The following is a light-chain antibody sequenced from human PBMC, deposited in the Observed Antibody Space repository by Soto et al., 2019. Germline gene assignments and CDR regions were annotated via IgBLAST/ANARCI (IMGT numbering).Light chain of an antibody. CDR2: KVS. J-gene: IGKJ5*01. Sequence: DVLMTQSPLSLPVTLGQPASISCRSSQSLVFSDGHTYLNWFLQRPGQPPRRLIYKVSNRDSGVPARFSGSGSGTDFALKISRVEAEDVGVYYCMQGTHWPITFGQGTRLEIK. V-gene: IGKV2-30*01. CDR1: QSLVFSDGHTY. CDR3: MQGTHWPIT.